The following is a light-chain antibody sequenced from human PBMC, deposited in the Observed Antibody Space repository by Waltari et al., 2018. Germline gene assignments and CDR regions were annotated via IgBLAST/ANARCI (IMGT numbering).Light chain of an antibody. CDR2: DTS. V-gene: IGKV3D-15*01. CDR1: QSVSTN. CDR3: QQYENLIT. Sequence: IVMTQSPATLSVSPGERVALSCRASQSVSTNFAWYQQRPGQAPRLLIYDTSTRATGIPARCSGSGSGTEFTLTISSLQSEDSAIYYCQQYENLITFGQGTRLEIK. J-gene: IGKJ5*01.